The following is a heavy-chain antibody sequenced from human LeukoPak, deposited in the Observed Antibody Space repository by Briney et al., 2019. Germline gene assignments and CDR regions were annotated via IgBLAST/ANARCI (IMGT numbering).Heavy chain of an antibody. Sequence: PGGSQRLSCAASGFTISSYWMHWVRQAPGKGLVWVSRINSDGSSITYADSVKGRFTISRDNAKNTLYLQMNSLRVEDTAVYYCAREGRVSGYDFDCWGQGTLVTVSS. CDR3: AREGRVSGYDFDC. J-gene: IGHJ4*02. CDR2: INSDGSSI. CDR1: GFTISSYW. D-gene: IGHD5-12*01. V-gene: IGHV3-74*03.